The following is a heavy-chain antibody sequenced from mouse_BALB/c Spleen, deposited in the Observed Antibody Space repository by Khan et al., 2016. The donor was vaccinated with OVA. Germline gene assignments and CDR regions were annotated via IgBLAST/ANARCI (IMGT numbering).Heavy chain of an antibody. Sequence: QVQLQQPGAELMKPGASVKISCKATGYTFSSYWIEWIKQRPGHGLEWIGEILPGSGNTNYNQKFTGKATFTSDTSSNTAYMQLSSLTSEDSAVYYCERRARFAYWGQGTLVTVSA. CDR1: GYTFSSYW. CDR2: ILPGSGNT. J-gene: IGHJ3*01. CDR3: ERRARFAY. V-gene: IGHV1-9*01.